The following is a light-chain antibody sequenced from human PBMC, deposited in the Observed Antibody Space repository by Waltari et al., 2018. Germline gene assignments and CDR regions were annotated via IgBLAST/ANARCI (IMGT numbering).Light chain of an antibody. V-gene: IGKV1-27*01. CDR3: QRYNTVPVT. Sequence: DIQVTQSPSALSASVGDRVTITCRASQDVSFYLAWYQQKPGEVPKLLIYAASTLQSGVPSRVSGSGSGTDFTLTIDSLQPEDVATYYCQRYNTVPVTFGGGTKVEIK. CDR1: QDVSFY. J-gene: IGKJ4*01. CDR2: AAS.